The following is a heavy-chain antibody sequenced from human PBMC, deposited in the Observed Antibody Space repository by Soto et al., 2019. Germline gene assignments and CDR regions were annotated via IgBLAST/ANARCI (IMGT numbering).Heavy chain of an antibody. D-gene: IGHD2-15*01. V-gene: IGHV1-69*13. Sequence: SVKVSCKASGGTFSSYAISWVRQAPGQGLEWMGGIIPIFGTANYAQKFQGRVTITADESTSTAYMELRSLRSDDTAVYYCAXXGAAPYYXYGMDVWGQGTRVTVSS. CDR3: AXXGAAPYYXYGMDV. J-gene: IGHJ6*02. CDR1: GGTFSSYA. CDR2: IIPIFGTA.